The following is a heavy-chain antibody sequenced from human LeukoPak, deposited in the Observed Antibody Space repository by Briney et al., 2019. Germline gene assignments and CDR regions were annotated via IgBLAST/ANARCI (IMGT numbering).Heavy chain of an antibody. Sequence: GESLRISCKGSAHTFSNYWIAWVRQLPGKGLEWMGIIYPGDSQTRYSPSFQGQVTVSADRSISTAYMQWSTLKASDTATYYCTKAPTSSLSFFDFWGQGTLVTVSS. CDR2: IYPGDSQT. CDR1: AHTFSNYW. D-gene: IGHD5-24*01. CDR3: TKAPTSSLSFFDF. J-gene: IGHJ4*02. V-gene: IGHV5-51*01.